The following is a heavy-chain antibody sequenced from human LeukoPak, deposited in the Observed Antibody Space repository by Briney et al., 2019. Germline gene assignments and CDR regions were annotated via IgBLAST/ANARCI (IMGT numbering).Heavy chain of an antibody. CDR3: ARGGGAYSSSWPS. D-gene: IGHD6-13*01. V-gene: IGHV3-7*01. CDR1: GFTFSSYW. Sequence: GSLRLSCAASGFTFSSYWMSWVRQAPGKGLEWVANIKQDGSEKYYVDSVKGRFTISRDNAKNSLYLQMNSLRAEDTAVYYCARGGGAYSSSWPSWGQGTLVTVSS. J-gene: IGHJ5*02. CDR2: IKQDGSEK.